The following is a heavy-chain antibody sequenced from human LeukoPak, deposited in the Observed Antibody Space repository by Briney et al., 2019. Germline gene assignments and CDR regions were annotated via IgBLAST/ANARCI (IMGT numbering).Heavy chain of an antibody. CDR1: GFTFSSYA. J-gene: IGHJ4*02. Sequence: GGSLRLSCAVSGFTFSSYAMSWVRQAPGKGLEWVSAITGSGGSTYYADPVKGRFTISRDNSKNTLYLQMNSLRAEDTGVYYCAKDRLPTYYYGSGSPYPFDYWGQGTLVTVSS. D-gene: IGHD3-10*01. CDR3: AKDRLPTYYYGSGSPYPFDY. V-gene: IGHV3-23*01. CDR2: ITGSGGST.